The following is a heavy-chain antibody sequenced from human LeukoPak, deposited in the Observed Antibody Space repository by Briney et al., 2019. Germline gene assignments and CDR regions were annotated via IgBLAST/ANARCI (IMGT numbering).Heavy chain of an antibody. D-gene: IGHD2-2*01. CDR1: GFTFSSYS. CDR3: AKGGPPGYDAFDI. V-gene: IGHV3-21*01. CDR2: ISSSSSYI. Sequence: PGGSLRLSCAASGFTFSSYSMNWVRQAPGKGLEWVSSISSSSSYIYYADSVKGRFTISRDNAKNSLYLQMNSLRAEDTAVYYCAKGGPPGYDAFDIWGQGTMVTVSS. J-gene: IGHJ3*02.